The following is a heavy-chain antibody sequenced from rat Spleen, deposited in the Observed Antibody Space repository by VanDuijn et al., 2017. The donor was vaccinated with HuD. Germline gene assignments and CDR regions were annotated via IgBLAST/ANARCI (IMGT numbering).Heavy chain of an antibody. CDR3: ATQHYYDGYYRDN. Sequence: QVQLKESGPGLAQPSQTLSPTCTVSGFSLTTNSVHWVRHPPGKGLEWMGGIWDDGTTDFNSALKSRLSISRDTSKSQVFLKMNNLQTEDTAMYFCATQHYYDGYYRDNWGQGVMVTVSS. J-gene: IGHJ2*01. D-gene: IGHD1-12*03. V-gene: IGHV2-1*01. CDR1: GFSLTTNS. CDR2: IWDDGTT.